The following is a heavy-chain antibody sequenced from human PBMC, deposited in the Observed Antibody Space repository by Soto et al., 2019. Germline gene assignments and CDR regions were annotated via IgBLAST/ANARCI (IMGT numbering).Heavy chain of an antibody. CDR2: IYYSGST. V-gene: IGHV4-39*01. D-gene: IGHD1-1*01. CDR1: GGSISSSSYY. CDR3: ARHYTIGVHIDY. Sequence: QLQLQESGPGLVKPSETLSLTCTVSGGSISSSSYYWGWIRQPPGKGLEWIGSIYYSGSTYYNPSLKSRVTISVDTSKNQFSLKLSSVTAADTAVYYCARHYTIGVHIDYWGQGTLVTVSS. J-gene: IGHJ4*02.